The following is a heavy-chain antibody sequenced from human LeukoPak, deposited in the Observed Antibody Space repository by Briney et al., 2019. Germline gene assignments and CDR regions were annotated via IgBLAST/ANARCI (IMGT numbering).Heavy chain of an antibody. CDR3: AKDPGGGYDYYFDY. D-gene: IGHD5-12*01. Sequence: PGGSLRVSCAASGFTFSSYGMHWLRQAPGKGLEWVAVISYDGSNKYYADSVKGRFTISRDNSKNTLYLQMNSLRAEDTAVYYCAKDPGGGYDYYFDYWGQGTLVTVSS. J-gene: IGHJ4*02. CDR1: GFTFSSYG. CDR2: ISYDGSNK. V-gene: IGHV3-30*18.